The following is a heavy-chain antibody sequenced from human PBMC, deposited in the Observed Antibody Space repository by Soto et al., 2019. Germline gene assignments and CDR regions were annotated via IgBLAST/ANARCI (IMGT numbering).Heavy chain of an antibody. Sequence: SETLSLTCAVYGGSFSGYYWSWIRQPPGKGLEWIGEINHSGSTNYNPSLKSRVTISVDTSKNQFSLKLSSVTAADTAVYYCARGGPIVVVPAAISREEYFQHWGQGTLVSVSS. D-gene: IGHD2-2*01. V-gene: IGHV4-34*01. J-gene: IGHJ1*01. CDR3: ARGGPIVVVPAAISREEYFQH. CDR2: INHSGST. CDR1: GGSFSGYY.